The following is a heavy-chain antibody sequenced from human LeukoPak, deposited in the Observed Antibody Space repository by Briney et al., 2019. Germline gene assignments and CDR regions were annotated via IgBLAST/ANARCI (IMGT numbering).Heavy chain of an antibody. J-gene: IGHJ4*02. CDR2: ISGSGGST. CDR3: AKWGDSGYDSYYFDY. D-gene: IGHD5-12*01. V-gene: IGHV3-23*01. CDR1: GFTFSSYA. Sequence: GGSLRLSCAASGFTFSSYAMRWVRQAPGKGLEWVSAISGSGGSTYYADSVKGRFTISRDNSKNTLYLQMNSLRAEDTAVYYCAKWGDSGYDSYYFDYWGQGTLVTVSS.